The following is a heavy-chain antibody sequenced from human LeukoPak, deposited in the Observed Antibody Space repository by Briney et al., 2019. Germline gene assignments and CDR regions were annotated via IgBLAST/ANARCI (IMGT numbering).Heavy chain of an antibody. CDR1: GYTFTGRY. Sequence: GASVKVSCKASGYTFTGRYIHWVRQAPGQGLEWMGWISPNSGGTNYAQKFQGRVTMTRDTSISTAYMELSRLRSDDTAVYYCARETYYSHSSGYYYGNNFDYWGQGTLVTVPS. CDR3: ARETYYSHSSGYYYGNNFDY. D-gene: IGHD3-22*01. V-gene: IGHV1-2*02. CDR2: ISPNSGGT. J-gene: IGHJ4*02.